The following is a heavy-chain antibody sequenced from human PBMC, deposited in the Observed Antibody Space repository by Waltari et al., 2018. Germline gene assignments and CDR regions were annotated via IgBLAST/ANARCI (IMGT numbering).Heavy chain of an antibody. CDR3: ARTNWGGPTRWFDP. D-gene: IGHD3-16*01. CDR2: IYHSGST. CDR1: GYSIRSGYS. J-gene: IGHJ5*02. V-gene: IGHV4-38-2*01. Sequence: QVQLQESGPGLVKSSETLSLTCAVTGYSIRSGYSWGCIRPPPGKGLEWIGSIYHSGSTYYNPSLKSRVTISVDTSKNQFSLKMNSVTAADTAVYYCARTNWGGPTRWFDPWGRGTLVTVSS.